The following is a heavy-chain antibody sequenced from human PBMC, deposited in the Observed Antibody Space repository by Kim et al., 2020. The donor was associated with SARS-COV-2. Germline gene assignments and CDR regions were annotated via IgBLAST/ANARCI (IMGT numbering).Heavy chain of an antibody. CDR3: ATGGGSFDY. CDR2: GNT. D-gene: IGHD2-15*01. J-gene: IGHJ4*02. V-gene: IGHV1-3*01. Sequence: GNTKYSQKFQGRVTITRDTSASTAYMELSSLRSEDTAVYYCATGGGSFDYWGQGTLVTVSS.